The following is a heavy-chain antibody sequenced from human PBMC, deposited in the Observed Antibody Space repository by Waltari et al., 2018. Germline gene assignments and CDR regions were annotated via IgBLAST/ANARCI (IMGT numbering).Heavy chain of an antibody. CDR2: KRYDGRKK. D-gene: IGHD2-8*02. V-gene: IGHV3-30*02. CDR3: AISLDIVLVYDY. CDR1: GFTFSSYG. Sequence: QVQLVESGGGVVQPGGSLRLSCAASGFTFSSYGMPWVRQAPGKGLEWVAFKRYDGRKKYYADSVKGRFTIARDNSKNTLYLQMNSLRAEDTAVYYCAISLDIVLVYDYWGQGTLVTVSS. J-gene: IGHJ4*02.